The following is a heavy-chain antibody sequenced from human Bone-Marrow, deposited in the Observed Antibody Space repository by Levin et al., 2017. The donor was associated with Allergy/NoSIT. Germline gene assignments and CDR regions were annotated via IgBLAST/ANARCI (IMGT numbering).Heavy chain of an antibody. Sequence: GASVKVSCAASGFSFNIYSMNWVRQAPGKGLECVSGIGRGGDNTYYADSVKGRFAIFRDDSKNTVYLQMNSLRVEDTARYYCAKDGYSGDSKGHQFDSWGQGTLVTVSS. D-gene: IGHD2-2*03. CDR2: IGRGGDNT. V-gene: IGHV3-23*01. CDR1: GFSFNIYS. CDR3: AKDGYSGDSKGHQFDS. J-gene: IGHJ4*02.